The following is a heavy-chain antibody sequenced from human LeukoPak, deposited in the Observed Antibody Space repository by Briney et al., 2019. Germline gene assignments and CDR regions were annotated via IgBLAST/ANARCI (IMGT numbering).Heavy chain of an antibody. CDR2: IYYSGST. V-gene: IGHV4-59*01. CDR1: GGSISIYY. Sequence: SETLSLTCTVSGGSISIYYWSWIRQPPGKGLEWIGYIYYSGSTNYNPSLKSRVTISVDTSKNQFSLKLSSVTAADTAVYYCARETLYYYDSSGYYLDAFDIWGQGTMVTVSS. CDR3: ARETLYYYDSSGYYLDAFDI. J-gene: IGHJ3*02. D-gene: IGHD3-22*01.